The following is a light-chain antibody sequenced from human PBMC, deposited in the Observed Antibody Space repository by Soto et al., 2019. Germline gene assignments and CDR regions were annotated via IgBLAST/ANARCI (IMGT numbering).Light chain of an antibody. CDR1: QSVSSGY. V-gene: IGKV3-20*01. CDR2: GAS. J-gene: IGKJ4*01. CDR3: QQYVTSPLT. Sequence: EIVLTQSPGTLSLSPGERATLSCRVSQSVSSGYLAWYQQKPGQAPRLLIYGASSRATGIPDRFSGSGSGTDFTLTISGLEPEDFAVYYCQQYVTSPLTFGGGTKVEIK.